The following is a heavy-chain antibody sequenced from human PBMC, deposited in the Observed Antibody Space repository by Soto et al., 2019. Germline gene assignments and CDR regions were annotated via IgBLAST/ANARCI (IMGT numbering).Heavy chain of an antibody. CDR1: GFTFSSYW. CDR3: ARVIPGYSYVNY. CDR2: INSDGSTT. J-gene: IGHJ4*02. D-gene: IGHD5-18*01. V-gene: IGHV3-74*01. Sequence: EVQLVESGGGLVQPGGSLRLSCAASGFTFSSYWMLWVRQAPGKGLVWVSRINSDGSTTSYADSVKGRFTISRDNAKNTLYLQMNSLRAEDTAVYYCARVIPGYSYVNYWGQGTLVTVSS.